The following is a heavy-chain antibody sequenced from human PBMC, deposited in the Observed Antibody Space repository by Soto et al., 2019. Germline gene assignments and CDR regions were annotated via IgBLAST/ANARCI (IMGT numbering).Heavy chain of an antibody. CDR3: ARVPFHRNEYSSYGMDA. D-gene: IGHD1-1*01. Sequence: TLSLNCTVSGVSISSGGYYWSLIRRHPGNGLEWIGYIYYSGSTYYNPSLKSRVTISVDTSKNQFSLKLSSVTAADTAVYYCARVPFHRNEYSSYGMDAWGQGTTVTVS. V-gene: IGHV4-31*03. CDR2: IYYSGST. J-gene: IGHJ6*02. CDR1: GVSISSGGYY.